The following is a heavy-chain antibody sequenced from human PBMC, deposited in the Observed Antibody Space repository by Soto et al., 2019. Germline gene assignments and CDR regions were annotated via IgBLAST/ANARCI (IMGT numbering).Heavy chain of an antibody. CDR1: GFTFSSYW. CDR3: ARDPVRGDGYTLDY. V-gene: IGHV3-7*01. Sequence: ELQLVESGGGLVQPGGSLRLSCAASGFTFSSYWMSWVRQAPGKGLEWVANIKPEGSKTNYVDSVKGRFTISRDNAKSSLYLQVNSLRSEDSAVYYCARDPVRGDGYTLDYWGQGALGTVSS. D-gene: IGHD3-10*01. J-gene: IGHJ4*02. CDR2: IKPEGSKT.